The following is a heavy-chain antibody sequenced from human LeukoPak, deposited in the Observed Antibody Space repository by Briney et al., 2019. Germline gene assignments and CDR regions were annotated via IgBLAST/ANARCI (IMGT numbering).Heavy chain of an antibody. CDR2: INPNSGGT. CDR3: ARDRSPHIVVVTATLSSLQH. Sequence: ASVKVSCKASGYTFTGYYMHWVRQAPGQGLEWMGWINPNSGGTNYAQKFQGRVTMTRDTSISTAYMELSRLRSDDTAVYYCARDRSPHIVVVTATLSSLQHWGQGTLATVSS. CDR1: GYTFTGYY. D-gene: IGHD2-21*02. V-gene: IGHV1-2*02. J-gene: IGHJ1*01.